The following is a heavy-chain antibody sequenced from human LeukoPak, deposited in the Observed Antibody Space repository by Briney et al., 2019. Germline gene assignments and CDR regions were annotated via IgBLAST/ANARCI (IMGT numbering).Heavy chain of an antibody. J-gene: IGHJ6*03. CDR1: GGSISSYY. V-gene: IGHV4-59*01. D-gene: IGHD3-3*01. CDR2: IYYSGST. CDR3: ARVKGVRDFWSGYYYYYYMDV. Sequence: SETLSLTCTVSGGSISSYYWSWIRQPPGKGLEWIGYIYYSGSTNYNPSLKSRVTISVDTSKNQFSLKLSSVTAADTAVYYCARVKGVRDFWSGYYYYYYMDVWGKGTTVTVSS.